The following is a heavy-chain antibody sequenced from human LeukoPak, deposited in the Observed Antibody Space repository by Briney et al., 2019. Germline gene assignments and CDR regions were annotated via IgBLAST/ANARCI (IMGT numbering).Heavy chain of an antibody. D-gene: IGHD6-13*01. V-gene: IGHV3-7*03. CDR3: ARVLGQLVPFSLYYYYMDV. J-gene: IGHJ6*03. Sequence: GSLRLSCAASGFIFSSYWMSWVRQAPGKGLEWVANIRQDGSEKQYVDSVKGRFTISRDNAKNSLYLQMDSLRAEDTAVYYCARVLGQLVPFSLYYYYMDVWGKGTTVTVSS. CDR2: IRQDGSEK. CDR1: GFIFSSYW.